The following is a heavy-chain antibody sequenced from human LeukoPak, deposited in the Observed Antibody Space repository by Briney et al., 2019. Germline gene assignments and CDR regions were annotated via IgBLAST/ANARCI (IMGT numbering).Heavy chain of an antibody. D-gene: IGHD6-13*01. Sequence: GGSLRLSCAASGFTFSSYAMSWVRQAPGKGLEWVSAISGSGGSTYYADSVKGRFTISRGDSKNTLYLQMSSLRAEDTAVYYCAKVPKAAGMTYFDYWGQGTLVTVSS. CDR1: GFTFSSYA. V-gene: IGHV3-23*01. J-gene: IGHJ4*02. CDR3: AKVPKAAGMTYFDY. CDR2: ISGSGGST.